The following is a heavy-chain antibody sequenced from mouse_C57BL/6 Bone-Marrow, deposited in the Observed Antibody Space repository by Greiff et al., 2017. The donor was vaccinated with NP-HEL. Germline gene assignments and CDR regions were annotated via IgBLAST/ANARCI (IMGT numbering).Heavy chain of an antibody. D-gene: IGHD2-1*01. Sequence: QVQLKQPGAELVKPGASVKMSCKASGYTFTSYWITWVKQRPGQGLEWIGDIYPGSGSTNYNEKFKSKATLTVDTSSSTAYMQLSSLTSEDSAVYYCAREMGNYVRVWFAYWGQGTLVTVSA. J-gene: IGHJ3*01. CDR3: AREMGNYVRVWFAY. CDR1: GYTFTSYW. CDR2: IYPGSGST. V-gene: IGHV1-55*01.